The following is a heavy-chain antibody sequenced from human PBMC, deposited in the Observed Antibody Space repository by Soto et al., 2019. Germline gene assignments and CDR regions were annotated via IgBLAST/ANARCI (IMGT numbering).Heavy chain of an antibody. CDR2: IYYSGST. D-gene: IGHD3-10*01. V-gene: IGHV4-59*12. CDR3: ARGGGLVLWFGLDYGMDV. J-gene: IGHJ6*02. CDR1: GGSISSYY. Sequence: SETLSLTCTVSGGSISSYYWSWIRQPPGKGLEWIGYIYYSGSTNYNPSLKSRVTISVDTFKNQFSLKLSSVTAADTAVYYCARGGGLVLWFGLDYGMDVWGQGTTVT.